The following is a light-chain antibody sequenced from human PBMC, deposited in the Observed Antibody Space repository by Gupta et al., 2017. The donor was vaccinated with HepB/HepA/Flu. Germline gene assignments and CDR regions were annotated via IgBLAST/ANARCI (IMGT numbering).Light chain of an antibody. V-gene: IGKV3-11*01. CDR1: QSVSLS. Sequence: DIVLTQFPATLSLSPGERVTLSCRASQSVSLSLAWYQQKPGQAPRLLVYDAFSRAAGVPPRFSGVGSGTDFTLTISRLEPEDFAVYYCQQRANWPLFTFGQGTRLDIK. CDR3: QQRANWPLFT. J-gene: IGKJ5*01. CDR2: DAF.